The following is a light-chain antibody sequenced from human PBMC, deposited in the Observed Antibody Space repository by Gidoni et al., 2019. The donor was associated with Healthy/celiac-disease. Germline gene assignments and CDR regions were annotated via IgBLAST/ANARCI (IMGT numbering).Light chain of an antibody. J-gene: IGKJ2*01. CDR1: QSISSY. V-gene: IGKV1-39*01. CDR3: QQSYSTPPMYT. Sequence: DIQMTQSPSSRSASVGDRVTITGRASQSISSYLNWYQQKPGKAPKLLIYAASSLQSGVPSRFSGSGSGTDFTLTISSLQPEDFATYYCQQSYSTPPMYTFGQGTKLEIK. CDR2: AAS.